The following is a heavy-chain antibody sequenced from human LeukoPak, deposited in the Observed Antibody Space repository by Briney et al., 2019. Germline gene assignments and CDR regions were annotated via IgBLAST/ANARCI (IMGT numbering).Heavy chain of an antibody. Sequence: GGSLRLSCAASGFTVSSNYMSWVRQAPGKGLEWVSVIYSGGSTYYADSVKGRFTISRDNSKNTLYLQMNSLRAEDTAVYYCARAPKSGWSDYYYYMDVWGKGTTVTVSS. CDR3: ARAPKSGWSDYYYYMDV. D-gene: IGHD6-19*01. CDR2: IYSGGST. CDR1: GFTVSSNY. J-gene: IGHJ6*03. V-gene: IGHV3-53*01.